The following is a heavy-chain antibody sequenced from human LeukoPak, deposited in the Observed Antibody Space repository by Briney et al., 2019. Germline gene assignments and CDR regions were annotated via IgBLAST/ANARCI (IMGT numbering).Heavy chain of an antibody. J-gene: IGHJ5*02. Sequence: ASVKVSCKASGYTFTGYYMHWVRQAPGRGLEWMGWINPNSGGTNYAQKFQGRVTMTRDTSISTAYMELSRLRSDDTAVYYCARGGRITMIVVMGNWFDPWGQGTLVTVSS. V-gene: IGHV1-2*02. D-gene: IGHD3-22*01. CDR2: INPNSGGT. CDR3: ARGGRITMIVVMGNWFDP. CDR1: GYTFTGYY.